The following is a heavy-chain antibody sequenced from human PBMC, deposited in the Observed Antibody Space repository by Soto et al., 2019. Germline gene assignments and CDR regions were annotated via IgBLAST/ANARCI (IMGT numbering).Heavy chain of an antibody. CDR3: AKGEVRGIIPSYFDY. Sequence: LRGGSLRLSCAGSGFTFRWFGMNWVRQAPGKGLEWVARISNDGSNEYYVDSVKGRFTISRDNSKNTPYLQMDSLRAEDTAVYYCAKGEVRGIIPSYFDYWGLGTLVTVSS. D-gene: IGHD3-10*01. CDR2: ISNDGSNE. J-gene: IGHJ4*02. CDR1: GFTFRWFG. V-gene: IGHV3-30*18.